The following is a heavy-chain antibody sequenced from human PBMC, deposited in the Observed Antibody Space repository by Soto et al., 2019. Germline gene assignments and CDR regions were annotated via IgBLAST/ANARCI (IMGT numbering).Heavy chain of an antibody. CDR1: GYSFTNFW. J-gene: IGHJ5*02. V-gene: IGHV5-51*01. CDR3: ARLFLGYCTSSSCRGGFDP. Sequence: GESLKISCKGSGYSFTNFWIGWVRQMPGKGLEWMGIIYPGDSETRYSPSFQGQVTISADKSISTAYLQWSSLKASDTAMYYCARLFLGYCTSSSCRGGFDPWAQGTLVTVSS. D-gene: IGHD2-2*01. CDR2: IYPGDSET.